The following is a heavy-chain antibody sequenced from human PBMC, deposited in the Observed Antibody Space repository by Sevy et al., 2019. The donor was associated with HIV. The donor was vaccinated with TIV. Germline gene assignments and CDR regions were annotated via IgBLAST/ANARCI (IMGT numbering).Heavy chain of an antibody. CDR3: AREGSSHQADYYYMDV. D-gene: IGHD6-19*01. CDR1: GFTVSSNY. J-gene: IGHJ6*03. V-gene: IGHV3-66*02. Sequence: GGSLRLSCAASGFTVSSNYMSWVRQAPGKGLEWVSVIYSGGSTYYADSVKGRFTISRDNSKNTLYLQMNSLRAEDTAVYYCAREGSSHQADYYYMDVWGKGTTVTVSS. CDR2: IYSGGST.